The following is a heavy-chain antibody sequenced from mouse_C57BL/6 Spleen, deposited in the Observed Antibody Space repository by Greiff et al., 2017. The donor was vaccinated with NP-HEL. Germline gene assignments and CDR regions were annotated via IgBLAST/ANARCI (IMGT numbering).Heavy chain of an antibody. V-gene: IGHV1-9*01. J-gene: IGHJ4*01. CDR3: ARIPNYYGSSPYAMDY. CDR2: ILPGSGST. D-gene: IGHD1-1*01. Sequence: QVQLQQSGAELMKPGASVKLSCKATGYTFTGYWIEWVKQRPGHGLEWIGEILPGSGSTNYNEKFKGKATFTADTSSNTAYMQLSSLTTEDSAIYYCARIPNYYGSSPYAMDYWGQGTSVTVSS. CDR1: GYTFTGYW.